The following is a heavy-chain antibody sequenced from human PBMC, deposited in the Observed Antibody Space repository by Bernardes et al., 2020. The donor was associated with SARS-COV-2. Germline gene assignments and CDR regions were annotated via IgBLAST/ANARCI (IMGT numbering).Heavy chain of an antibody. CDR2: ISGTTAGT. J-gene: IGHJ4*02. V-gene: IGHV3-23*01. CDR1: GFTFSSYA. CDR3: ARDLLYSSSPYYFDY. Sequence: GGSLRLSCAAYGFTFSSYAMSWVRQAPGKGLEWVSGISGTTAGTFYADSVKGRFTISRDNAKNSLYLQMNSLRDEDTAVYYCARDLLYSSSPYYFDYWGQGTLVTVSS. D-gene: IGHD6-13*01.